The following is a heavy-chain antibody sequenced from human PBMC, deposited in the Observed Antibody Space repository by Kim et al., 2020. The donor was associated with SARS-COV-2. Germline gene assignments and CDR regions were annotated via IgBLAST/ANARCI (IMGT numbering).Heavy chain of an antibody. Sequence: SVKGRFTISRDNAKNSLYLQMNSLRAEDTAVYYCARDRHLVAGTSGWFDPWGQGTLVTVSS. CDR3: ARDRHLVAGTSGWFDP. D-gene: IGHD6-19*01. J-gene: IGHJ5*02. V-gene: IGHV3-11*05.